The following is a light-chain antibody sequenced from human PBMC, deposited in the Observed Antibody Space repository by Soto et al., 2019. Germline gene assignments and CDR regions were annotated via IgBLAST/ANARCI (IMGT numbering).Light chain of an antibody. CDR1: SSDVGGYNY. Sequence: QSALSQPPSASGSPGPSVTISCTGTSSDVGGYNYVSWYQQHPGKAPKLMIYDVSNRPSGVPDRFSGSKSGNTASLTVSGLQAEDDSDYYCSSYAGSNNVVFGGGTKLTVL. CDR3: SSYAGSNNVV. V-gene: IGLV2-8*01. CDR2: DVS. J-gene: IGLJ2*01.